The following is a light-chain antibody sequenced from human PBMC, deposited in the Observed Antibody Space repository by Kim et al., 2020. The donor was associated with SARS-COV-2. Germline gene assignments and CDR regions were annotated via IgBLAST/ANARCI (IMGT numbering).Light chain of an antibody. J-gene: IGLJ2*01. CDR2: QDS. CDR1: KLGDKY. CDR3: QAWDSSVV. Sequence: SYELTQPPSVSVSPGQTPSITCSGDKLGDKYACWYQQKPGQSPVLVIYQDSKRPSGIPERFSGSNSGNTATLTISGTQAMDEADYYCQAWDSSVVFGGGTQLTVL. V-gene: IGLV3-1*01.